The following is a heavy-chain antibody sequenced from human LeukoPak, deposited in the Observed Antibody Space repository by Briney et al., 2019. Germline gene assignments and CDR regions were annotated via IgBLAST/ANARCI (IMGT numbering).Heavy chain of an antibody. D-gene: IGHD6-19*01. Sequence: SETLSLTCTVSGGSIGTYYWSWIRQPPGDGLEWIGYVYYNGNTNYNPSLKSRVTISVDTSKNQFSLKLNSVTAADTAVYFCARRVAVTARYYFDFWGQGTLVTVSS. CDR3: ARRVAVTARYYFDF. CDR2: VYYNGNT. CDR1: GGSIGTYY. V-gene: IGHV4-59*08. J-gene: IGHJ4*02.